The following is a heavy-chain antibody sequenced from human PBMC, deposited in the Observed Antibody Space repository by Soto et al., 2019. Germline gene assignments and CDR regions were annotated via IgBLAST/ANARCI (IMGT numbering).Heavy chain of an antibody. D-gene: IGHD6-25*01. CDR3: ARHEGSGSSFDY. V-gene: IGHV4-39*01. Sequence: QLQLQESGPGLVKPSETLSLTCTVSGGSISSSSYYWGWIRQPPGKGLEWIGSIYYSGSTYYNPSLKVRVTISVDPSKNQFSLKLSSVTAADTAVYYCARHEGSGSSFDYWGQGTLVTVSS. CDR1: GGSISSSSYY. CDR2: IYYSGST. J-gene: IGHJ4*02.